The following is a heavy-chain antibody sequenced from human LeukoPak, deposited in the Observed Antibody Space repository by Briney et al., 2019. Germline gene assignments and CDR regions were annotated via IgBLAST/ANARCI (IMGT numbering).Heavy chain of an antibody. CDR3: VTSGGLPSNTLSV. CDR1: GYMFDVFY. V-gene: IGHV1-2*02. Sequence: GASLKVSCEGSGYMFDVFYMHWVRQGPRQGLERVGWIDPNNGETVYAQEFQGRVTMTRDTSIATAYMELTSLTFDDSAVYYCVTSGGLPSNTLSVWGQGTKVTVSS. J-gene: IGHJ3*01. D-gene: IGHD2-15*01. CDR2: IDPNNGET.